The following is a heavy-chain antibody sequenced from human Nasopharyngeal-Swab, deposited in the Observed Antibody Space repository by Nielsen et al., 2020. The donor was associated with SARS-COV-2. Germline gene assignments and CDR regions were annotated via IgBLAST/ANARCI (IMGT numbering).Heavy chain of an antibody. CDR3: ASDTRYSSSTYYYYGMDV. D-gene: IGHD6-6*01. CDR1: GFTFSSYA. CDR2: VSGRGGST. V-gene: IGHV3-23*01. Sequence: GESLKISCAASGFTFSSYAMSWVRQAPGKGLEWVSSVSGRGGSTHYADSVKGRFTISRDNAKNSLYLQMNSLRAEDTAVYYCASDTRYSSSTYYYYGMDVWSQGTTVTVSS. J-gene: IGHJ6*02.